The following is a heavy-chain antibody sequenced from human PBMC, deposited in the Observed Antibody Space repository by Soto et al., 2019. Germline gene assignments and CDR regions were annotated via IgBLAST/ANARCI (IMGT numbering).Heavy chain of an antibody. CDR1: GGSISSYY. J-gene: IGHJ6*02. CDR3: ARVETARDYYGMDV. Sequence: SETLSLTCTVSGGSISSYYWSWIRQPAGKGLEWIGRIYTSGSTNYNPSLKSRVTMSVDTSKNQFSLKLSSVTAADTAVYYCARVETARDYYGMDVWGQGTTVTVSS. V-gene: IGHV4-4*07. CDR2: IYTSGST. D-gene: IGHD5-18*01.